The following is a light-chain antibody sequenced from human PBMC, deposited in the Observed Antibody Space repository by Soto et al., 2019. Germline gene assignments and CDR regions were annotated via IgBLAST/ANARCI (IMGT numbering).Light chain of an antibody. V-gene: IGLV2-14*01. Sequence: QSALTQPASVSGSPGQTITIPCTGTSXDVGGYDYVSWYQQHPGKAPKLMIYEVSNRPSGVSNRFSGSKSGNTASLTISGLQADDEADYYCSSYTSSSTYVFGTGPKVTVL. CDR1: SXDVGGYDY. J-gene: IGLJ1*01. CDR2: EVS. CDR3: SSYTSSSTYV.